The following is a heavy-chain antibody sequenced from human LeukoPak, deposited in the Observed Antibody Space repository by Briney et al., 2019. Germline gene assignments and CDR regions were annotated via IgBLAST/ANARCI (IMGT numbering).Heavy chain of an antibody. J-gene: IGHJ5*02. Sequence: NPSQTLSLTCTVSGGSISSGGYYWSWIRQHPGKGLEWIGYIYYSGSTYYNPSLKSRVTISVDTSKNQFSLKLSSVTAADTAVYYCARSPRRYDILTGYDSSNWFDPWGQGTLVTVSS. CDR1: GGSISSGGYY. V-gene: IGHV4-31*03. CDR3: ARSPRRYDILTGYDSSNWFDP. D-gene: IGHD3-9*01. CDR2: IYYSGST.